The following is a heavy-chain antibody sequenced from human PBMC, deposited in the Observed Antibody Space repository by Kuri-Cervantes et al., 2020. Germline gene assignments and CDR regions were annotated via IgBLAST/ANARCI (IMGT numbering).Heavy chain of an antibody. CDR3: ARGRRDRVYFFFQH. CDR1: GGSISSYY. J-gene: IGHJ1*01. D-gene: IGHD5-24*01. V-gene: IGHV4-34*09. CDR2: INHSGST. Sequence: SETLSLTCTVSGGSISSYYWSWIRQPPGKGLEWIGEINHSGSTYYNPSLKSRVTISVDTSKNQFSLKLSSVTAADTAVYYCARGRRDRVYFFFQHWGQGTLVTVSS.